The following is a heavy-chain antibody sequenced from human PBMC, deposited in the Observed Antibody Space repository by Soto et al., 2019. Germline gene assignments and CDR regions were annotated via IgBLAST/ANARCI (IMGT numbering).Heavy chain of an antibody. J-gene: IGHJ4*02. Sequence: PSETLSLTCAVSGYSISSGYYWGWIRQPPGKGLEWIGSIYHSGSTYYNPSLKSRVTISVDTSKNQFSLKLSSVTAADTAVYYCALVPTAAGGYFDYWGQGTLVTVSS. V-gene: IGHV4-38-2*01. CDR1: GYSISSGYY. CDR2: IYHSGST. D-gene: IGHD6-13*01. CDR3: ALVPTAAGGYFDY.